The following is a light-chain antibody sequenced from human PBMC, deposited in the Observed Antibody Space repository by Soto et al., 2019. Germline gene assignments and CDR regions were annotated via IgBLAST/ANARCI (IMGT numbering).Light chain of an antibody. J-gene: IGLJ3*02. CDR3: NSYAGSDNLV. CDR1: SSDIGTYRY. CDR2: EVS. V-gene: IGLV2-8*01. Sequence: QSALTQPPSASGSPGQSVTISCTGTSSDIGTYRYVSWCQQHPGKAPKLIIYEVSKRPSGVPDRFSGSKSGNTASLTVSGLQAEDEADYYCNSYAGSDNLVFGGGTKLTVL.